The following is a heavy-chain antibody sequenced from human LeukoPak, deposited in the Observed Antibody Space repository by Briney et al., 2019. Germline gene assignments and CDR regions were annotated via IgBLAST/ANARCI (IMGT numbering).Heavy chain of an antibody. CDR1: GGSFSGYY. CDR2: INHSGST. J-gene: IGHJ5*02. Sequence: SETLSLTCAVYGGSFSGYYWSWIRQPPGKGLEWIGEINHSGSTNYNPSLKSRVTISVDTSKNQFSLRLSSVTAADTAVYYCARGRRNWFDPWGQGTLVTVSS. V-gene: IGHV4-34*01. CDR3: ARGRRNWFDP.